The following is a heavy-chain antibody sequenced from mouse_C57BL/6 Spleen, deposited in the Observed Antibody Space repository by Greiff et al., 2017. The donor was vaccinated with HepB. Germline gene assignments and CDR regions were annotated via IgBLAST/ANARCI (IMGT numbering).Heavy chain of an antibody. D-gene: IGHD2-4*01. CDR3: ARHEEEGRLRPGFAY. CDR2: FYPGSGSI. CDR1: GYTFTEYT. V-gene: IGHV1-62-2*01. Sequence: VKLMESGAELVKPGASVKLSCKASGYTFTEYTIHWVKQRSGQGLEWIGWFYPGSGSIKYNEKFKDKATLTADKSSSTVYMELSRLTSEDSAVYFCARHEEEGRLRPGFAYWGQGTLVTVSA. J-gene: IGHJ3*01.